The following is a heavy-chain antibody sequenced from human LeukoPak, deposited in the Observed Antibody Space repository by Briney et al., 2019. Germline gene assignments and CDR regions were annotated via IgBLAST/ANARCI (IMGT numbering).Heavy chain of an antibody. CDR2: ISAYNGNT. Sequence: GASVKVSCKASGYTFTSYGISWVRQAPGQGLEWMGWISAYNGNTNYAQKLQGRVTMTTDTSTSTAYMELRSLRSDDTAVYYCARSYGYNYYYYYYMDFCGKGTTVTVSS. V-gene: IGHV1-18*01. D-gene: IGHD5-18*01. CDR1: GYTFTSYG. CDR3: ARSYGYNYYYYYYMDF. J-gene: IGHJ6*03.